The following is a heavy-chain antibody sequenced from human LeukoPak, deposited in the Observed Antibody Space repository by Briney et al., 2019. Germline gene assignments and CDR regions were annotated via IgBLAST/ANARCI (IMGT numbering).Heavy chain of an antibody. CDR2: ISYDGSNK. J-gene: IGHJ5*02. CDR3: AKDRRYQLLYWFDP. CDR1: GFTFSSYG. Sequence: GGSLRLSCAASGFTFSSYGMHWVRQAPGKGREWVAAISYDGSNKYYADSVKGRFTISRDNSKNTLYLQMNSLRAEDTAVYYCAKDRRYQLLYWFDPWGQGTLVTVSS. V-gene: IGHV3-30*18. D-gene: IGHD2-2*01.